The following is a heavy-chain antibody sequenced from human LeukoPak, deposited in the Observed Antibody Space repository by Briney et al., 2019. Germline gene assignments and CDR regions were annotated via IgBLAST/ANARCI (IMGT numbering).Heavy chain of an antibody. Sequence: SGPTLVNPTQTLTLTCTFSGFSLSTSGVGVGWIRQPPGKALEWLALIYWNDDKRYSPSLKSRLTITKDTSKNQVVLTMTNMDPVDTATYYCAHGRVAARLWWNYFDYWGQGTLVTVSS. J-gene: IGHJ4*02. V-gene: IGHV2-5*01. CDR3: AHGRVAARLWWNYFDY. CDR1: GFSLSTSGVG. CDR2: IYWNDDK. D-gene: IGHD6-6*01.